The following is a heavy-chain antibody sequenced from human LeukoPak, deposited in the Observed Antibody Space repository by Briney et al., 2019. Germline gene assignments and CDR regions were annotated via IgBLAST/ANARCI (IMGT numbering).Heavy chain of an antibody. Sequence: GGSLRLSCAASAFTFSNYGMHWVRQAPGKGVVWVAFIRYDGSNKYYADPVKGRLTISRDNSKNTVYLQMNSLTAEDSAVFYCAKGRTLKGDLDAFDIWGQGTMVTVSS. J-gene: IGHJ3*02. D-gene: IGHD2/OR15-2a*01. CDR3: AKGRTLKGDLDAFDI. V-gene: IGHV3-30*02. CDR2: IRYDGSNK. CDR1: AFTFSNYG.